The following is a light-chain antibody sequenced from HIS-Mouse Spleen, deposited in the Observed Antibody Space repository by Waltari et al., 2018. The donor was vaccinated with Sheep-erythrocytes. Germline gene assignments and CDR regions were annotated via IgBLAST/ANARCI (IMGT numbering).Light chain of an antibody. CDR3: QAWDSSTAV. V-gene: IGLV3-1*01. J-gene: IGLJ2*01. Sequence: SYELTQPPSVSVSPGQTASITCSGDKLGDKYACWYQQKPGQSHVLVIYQDSKRPSEIPVRFSGSNSGNTATLTISGTQAMDEADYYCQAWDSSTAVFGGGTKLTVL. CDR2: QDS. CDR1: KLGDKY.